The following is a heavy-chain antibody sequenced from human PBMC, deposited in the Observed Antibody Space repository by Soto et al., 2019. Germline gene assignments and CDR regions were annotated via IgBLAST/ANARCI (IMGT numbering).Heavy chain of an antibody. V-gene: IGHV4-30-4*01. CDR3: AACTSFGQDCCEDV. CDR2: INNSGRT. CDR1: SGSINSSDSY. J-gene: IGHJ6*02. Sequence: SETRSLTCSVASGSINSSDSYWGLIRQPPGKGLEWIGYINNSGRTYYKPSLKSRVSISIDRSKNPFSLRLTSGTVAYTAVYFGAACTSFGQDCCEDVWGQRSTVSV. D-gene: IGHD2-2*01.